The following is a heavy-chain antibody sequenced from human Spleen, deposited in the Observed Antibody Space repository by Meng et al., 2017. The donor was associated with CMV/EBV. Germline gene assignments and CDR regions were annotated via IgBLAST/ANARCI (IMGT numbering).Heavy chain of an antibody. J-gene: IGHJ4*02. CDR1: GYYFTDYY. Sequence: ASVKVSCKASGYYFTDYYIHWVRQAPGQGLEWMGMINPSGGSTHYAQKFQGRVTLTRDTSTSTVYMQLSSLRSEDTAVYYCARDMVSFGYFGYWGQGRLVTVSS. CDR2: INPSGGST. CDR3: ARDMVSFGYFGY. V-gene: IGHV1-46*01. D-gene: IGHD5-18*01.